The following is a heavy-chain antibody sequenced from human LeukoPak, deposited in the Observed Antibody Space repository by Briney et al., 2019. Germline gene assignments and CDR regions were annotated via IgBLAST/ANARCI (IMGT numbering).Heavy chain of an antibody. CDR2: INHSGST. D-gene: IGHD6-13*01. CDR1: GGSFSGYY. CDR3: ARPKSSQQSTPRAWFDP. V-gene: IGHV4-34*01. Sequence: PSETLSLTCAVYGGSFSGYYWSWIRQPPGKGLEWIGEINHSGSTNYNPSLKSRVTISVDASKNQFSLKLSSVTAADTAVYYCARPKSSQQSTPRAWFDPWGQGTLVTVSS. J-gene: IGHJ5*02.